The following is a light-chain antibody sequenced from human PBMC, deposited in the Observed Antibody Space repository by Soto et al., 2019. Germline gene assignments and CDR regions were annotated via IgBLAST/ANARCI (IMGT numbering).Light chain of an antibody. V-gene: IGLV1-40*01. Sequence: QSVLTQPPSVSGAPGQTVTISCTGSSSNIGAGYDAHWYQHLPGTAPKLLIFGNSDRPSGVPDRFSGSKSGTSASLAITGLQAEDEADYYCSSYRSTTTFGVFGTGTKLTVL. CDR2: GNS. CDR3: SSYRSTTTFGV. CDR1: SSNIGAGYD. J-gene: IGLJ1*01.